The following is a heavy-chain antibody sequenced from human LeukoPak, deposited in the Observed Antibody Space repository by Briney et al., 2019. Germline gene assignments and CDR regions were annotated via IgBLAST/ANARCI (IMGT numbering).Heavy chain of an antibody. Sequence: PGGSLRLSCAGSGFTFSNYWMHWVRQAPGKGLVWVSGINTDESSTNYADSAKGRFTISRQNAKNTLYLQMDSLGDEDTAVYYCGLSMVRALSPDYWGQGTLVTVSS. D-gene: IGHD3-10*01. V-gene: IGHV3-74*01. CDR1: GFTFSNYW. CDR2: INTDESST. CDR3: GLSMVRALSPDY. J-gene: IGHJ4*02.